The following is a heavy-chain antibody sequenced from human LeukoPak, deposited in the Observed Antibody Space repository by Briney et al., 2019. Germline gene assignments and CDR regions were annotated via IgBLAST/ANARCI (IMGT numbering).Heavy chain of an antibody. CDR1: GFTFSAYA. CDR2: ISNNGGSS. Sequence: GGSLRLSCSASGFTFSAYAMYWVRQAPGKGLEYVSGISNNGGSSFYADSVKGRFTISRDNSKDTLYLQMSSLRAEDTAVYYCVKITSVTGGDCWGQGTRLTVSS. V-gene: IGHV3-64D*09. CDR3: VKITSVTGGDC. D-gene: IGHD1-1*01. J-gene: IGHJ4*02.